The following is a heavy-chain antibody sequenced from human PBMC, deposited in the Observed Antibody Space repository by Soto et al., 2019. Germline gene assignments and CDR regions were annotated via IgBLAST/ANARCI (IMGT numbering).Heavy chain of an antibody. CDR1: GFSLRTRGVA. V-gene: IGHV2-5*02. CDR2: IYWDEDK. J-gene: IGHJ4*02. CDR3: AHRPRGYAYYFDY. Sequence: QITLKESGPTLVKPTQTLTLTCTFSGFSLRTRGVAVGWFRQPPGKALEWLALIYWDEDKWYSPSLKSRLTIADDTSKNQVVLTMTNVDPVDTAPYYCAHRPRGYAYYFDYWGQGILVTVSS. D-gene: IGHD5-12*01.